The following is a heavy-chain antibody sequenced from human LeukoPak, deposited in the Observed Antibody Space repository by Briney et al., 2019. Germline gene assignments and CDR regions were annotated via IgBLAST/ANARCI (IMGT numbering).Heavy chain of an antibody. CDR1: GYTFSPYD. J-gene: IGHJ4*02. V-gene: IGHV1-8*03. CDR2: MNPNSGNT. Sequence: GASVKVSCKASGYTFSPYDINWVRQAAGQGLEWMGWMNPNSGNTGYAQKFQGRLTITRIASISTAYMELSSLRSDDTAVYYCARTKPDNSEIYNWGQGTLVTVSS. CDR3: ARTKPDNSEIYN. D-gene: IGHD3-22*01.